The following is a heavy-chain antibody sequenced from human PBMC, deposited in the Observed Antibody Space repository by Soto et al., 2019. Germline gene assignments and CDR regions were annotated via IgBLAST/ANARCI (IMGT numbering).Heavy chain of an antibody. CDR2: ISGSGGST. CDR3: ACPRITIFGVVIAPPDY. D-gene: IGHD3-3*01. V-gene: IGHV3-23*01. Sequence: TGGSLRLSCAASGFTFSSYAMSWVRQAPGKGLEWVSAISGSGGSTYYADSVKGRFTISRDNSKNTLYLQMNSLRAEDTAVYYCACPRITIFGVVIAPPDYWGQGTLVTVSS. J-gene: IGHJ4*02. CDR1: GFTFSSYA.